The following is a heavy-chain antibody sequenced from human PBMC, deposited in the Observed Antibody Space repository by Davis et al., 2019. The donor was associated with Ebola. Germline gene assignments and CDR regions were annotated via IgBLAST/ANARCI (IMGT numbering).Heavy chain of an antibody. J-gene: IGHJ6*03. Sequence: ASVKVSCKASGFSFTTYAFTWVRQAPGQGLEWMGWISVDNGNANYAQNLQGRVTMTTDTSTSTVYMELRSLRSDDTAVYYCARRALYYLDVWGKGTTVTVSS. CDR1: GFSFTTYA. CDR3: ARRALYYLDV. CDR2: ISVDNGNA. V-gene: IGHV1-18*04.